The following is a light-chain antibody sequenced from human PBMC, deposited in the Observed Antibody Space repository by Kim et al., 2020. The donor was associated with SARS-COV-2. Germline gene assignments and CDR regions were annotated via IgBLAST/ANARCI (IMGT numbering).Light chain of an antibody. V-gene: IGKV3-15*01. CDR2: SAS. CDR3: QQYNNWPPYT. J-gene: IGKJ2*01. Sequence: EVVMTQSPATLSVSPGERVTLSCRASQYISNNLAWYQQKPGQTPRLLIYSASTRATGIPARFSGSGSGTEFTLTISSLQSEDFAVYYWQQYNNWPPYTFGQGTKLAI. CDR1: QYISNN.